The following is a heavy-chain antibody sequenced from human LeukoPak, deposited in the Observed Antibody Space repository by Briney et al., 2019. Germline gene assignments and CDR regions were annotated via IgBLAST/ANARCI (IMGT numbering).Heavy chain of an antibody. D-gene: IGHD3-9*01. Sequence: ASVKVSCKASGYTFTSYGISWVRQAPGQGLEWMGWISAYNGNTNFAQKLQGRVTMTTDTSTSTAYMDLRSLRSDDTAVYYYARDQAATNTQVRFCLDWGQGTLVTVSS. CDR1: GYTFTSYG. J-gene: IGHJ4*02. CDR2: ISAYNGNT. CDR3: ARDQAATNTQVRFCLD. V-gene: IGHV1-18*01.